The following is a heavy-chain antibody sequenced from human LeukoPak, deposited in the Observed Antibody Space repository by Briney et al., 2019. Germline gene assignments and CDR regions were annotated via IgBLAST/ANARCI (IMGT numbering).Heavy chain of an antibody. D-gene: IGHD6-13*01. Sequence: ASVKVSCKVSGYTLTELSMHWVRQAPGKGLEWMGGFDPEDGETTYAQKFQGRVTMTEDTSTDTAYMELSSLRSEDTAVYYCAAVRFGQQLVHWEAFDIWGQGTMVTVSS. CDR2: FDPEDGET. CDR1: GYTLTELS. J-gene: IGHJ3*02. V-gene: IGHV1-24*01. CDR3: AAVRFGQQLVHWEAFDI.